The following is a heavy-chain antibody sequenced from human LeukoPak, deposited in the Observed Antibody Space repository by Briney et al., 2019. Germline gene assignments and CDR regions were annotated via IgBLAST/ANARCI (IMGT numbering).Heavy chain of an antibody. J-gene: IGHJ4*02. CDR1: GFTFTTYA. V-gene: IGHV3-23*01. CDR2: ITGSGGST. CDR3: ARGTIAAPGTDY. Sequence: GPSLRPSCAPSGFTFTTYAMSWVRQAPGKGLEWVLAITGSGGSTYYADSVKGRFTISRDNSMNTLYLQMNGLRAEDRAMYYCARGTIAAPGTDYWGQGTLVTVSS. D-gene: IGHD6-13*01.